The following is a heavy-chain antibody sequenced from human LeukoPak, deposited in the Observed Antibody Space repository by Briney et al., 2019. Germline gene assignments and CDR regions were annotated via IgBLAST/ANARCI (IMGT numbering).Heavy chain of an antibody. CDR1: GFTFSSYA. V-gene: IGHV3-23*01. CDR3: AKQASSSQGLISPSVLRYFDWFQRAMGIDY. CDR2: ISGSGGST. D-gene: IGHD3-9*01. Sequence: GGSLRLSCAASGFTFSSYAMSWVRQAPGKGLEWVSAISGSGGSTYYADSVKGRFTISRDNSKNTLYLQMNSLVAEDTAVYYCAKQASSSQGLISPSVLRYFDWFQRAMGIDYWGQGTLVTVSS. J-gene: IGHJ4*02.